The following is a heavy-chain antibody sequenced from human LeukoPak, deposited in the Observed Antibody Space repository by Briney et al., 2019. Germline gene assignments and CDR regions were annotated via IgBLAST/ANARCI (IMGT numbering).Heavy chain of an antibody. CDR3: ARGTSTSKIDY. Sequence: GGSLRLSCTPSGFTLSHYWMNWVRQAPGKGLEWVANIWEDGSQNYYVDSVKGRFTISRDNAKNSLYLQMNSLRAEDTAVYYCARGTSTSKIDYWGQGTLVTVSS. V-gene: IGHV3-7*01. J-gene: IGHJ4*02. D-gene: IGHD1-7*01. CDR1: GFTLSHYW. CDR2: IWEDGSQN.